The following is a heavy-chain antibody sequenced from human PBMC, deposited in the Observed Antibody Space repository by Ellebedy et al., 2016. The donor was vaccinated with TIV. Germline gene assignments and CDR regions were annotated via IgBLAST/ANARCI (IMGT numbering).Heavy chain of an antibody. CDR3: ANLHQAAAGRGRGS. D-gene: IGHD6-25*01. V-gene: IGHV3-23*01. CDR2: IWGNGGKT. J-gene: IGHJ4*02. CDR1: GLTFSIYD. Sequence: GESPKISCAASGLTFSIYDMSRVRQSPWQGLEWVPSIWGNGGKTYHADSVKGRFTISRDNSNNTLYLQMNNLRAEDTAVYYCANLHQAAAGRGRGSWGQGTLVTVST.